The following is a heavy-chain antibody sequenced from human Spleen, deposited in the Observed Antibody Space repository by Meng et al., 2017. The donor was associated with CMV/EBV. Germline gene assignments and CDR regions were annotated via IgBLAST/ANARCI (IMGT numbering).Heavy chain of an antibody. Sequence: ASVTVSCQASGYTFTGYYMYWVRPAPGQGLEWVGWIDPYSGVTNSVQKFQGRATVTRDTSISTVYMDLSSLSSDDTAVYYCARELRRSATTLHAAHWGQGTVVTVSS. J-gene: IGHJ1*01. CDR2: IDPYSGVT. D-gene: IGHD3-10*01. CDR3: ARELRRSATTLHAAH. CDR1: GYTFTGYY. V-gene: IGHV1-2*02.